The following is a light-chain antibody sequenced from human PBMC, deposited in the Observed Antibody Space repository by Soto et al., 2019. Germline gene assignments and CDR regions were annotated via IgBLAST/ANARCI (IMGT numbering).Light chain of an antibody. J-gene: IGKJ4*01. CDR1: QSVRSY. CDR2: DAS. CDR3: QQRSDWPPT. Sequence: EIVLTQSPATLSLSPGDRATLSCLASQSVRSYLAWYQQKPGQAPRLLIYDASNRVTGIPARFSGSGSGTDFTLTVSSLEPEDFAVYYCQQRSDWPPTFGGGTKVDIK. V-gene: IGKV3-11*01.